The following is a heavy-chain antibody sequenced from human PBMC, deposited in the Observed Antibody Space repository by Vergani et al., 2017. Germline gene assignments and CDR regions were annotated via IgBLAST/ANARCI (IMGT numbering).Heavy chain of an antibody. CDR1: GGSFSGYY. V-gene: IGHV4-34*01. Sequence: QVQLQQWGAGLLKPSETLSLTCAVYGGSFSGYYWSWIRQPPGKGLEWIGEINHSGSTNYNPSLKSRVTISVNTSKNQSALKLSSVTAADTAVYYCARRVSGELLYYFDYWGQGTLVTVSS. CDR3: ARRVSGELLYYFDY. J-gene: IGHJ4*02. CDR2: INHSGST. D-gene: IGHD1-26*01.